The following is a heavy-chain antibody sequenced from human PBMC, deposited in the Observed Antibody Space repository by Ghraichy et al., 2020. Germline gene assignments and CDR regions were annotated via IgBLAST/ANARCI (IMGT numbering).Heavy chain of an antibody. Sequence: SETLSLTCAVYGGSFSGYYWSWIRQPPGKGLEWIGEINHSGSTNYNPSLKSRVTISVDTSKNQFSLKLSSVTAADTAVYYCARGGRGWSLRAEYFQHWGQGTLVTVSS. J-gene: IGHJ1*01. CDR1: GGSFSGYY. D-gene: IGHD6-19*01. CDR3: ARGGRGWSLRAEYFQH. CDR2: INHSGST. V-gene: IGHV4-34*01.